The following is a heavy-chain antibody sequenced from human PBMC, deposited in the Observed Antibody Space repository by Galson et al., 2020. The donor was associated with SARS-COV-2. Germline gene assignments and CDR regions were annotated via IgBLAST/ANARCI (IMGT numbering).Heavy chain of an antibody. D-gene: IGHD4-17*01. CDR3: ARAGQLTTVATAAEYYYYYGMDV. J-gene: IGHJ6*02. CDR1: GYTFTSYY. V-gene: IGHV1-46*03. CDR2: INPSGGST. Sequence: ASVKVSCKASGYTFTSYYMHWVRQAPGQGLEWMGIINPSGGSTSYAQKFQGRVTMTRDTSTSTVYMELSSLRSEDTAVYYCARAGQLTTVATAAEYYYYYGMDVGGQGTTVTVSS.